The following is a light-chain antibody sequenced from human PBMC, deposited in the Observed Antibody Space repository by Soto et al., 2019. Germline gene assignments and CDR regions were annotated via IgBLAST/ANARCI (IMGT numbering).Light chain of an antibody. CDR2: DAS. CDR1: QSVSSN. V-gene: IGKV3-15*01. Sequence: EIVMTQSPATLSLSPGERATLSCRASQSVSSNVAWYQQKPGQAPRLLIHDASTRATGISVRFSGSGSGTEFTLTISSLQSEDFAVYYCQQYNNWLWTFGQGTKVEIK. CDR3: QQYNNWLWT. J-gene: IGKJ1*01.